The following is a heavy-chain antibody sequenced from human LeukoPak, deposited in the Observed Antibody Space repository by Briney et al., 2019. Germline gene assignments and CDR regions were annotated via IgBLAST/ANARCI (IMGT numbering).Heavy chain of an antibody. V-gene: IGHV4-4*02. Sequence: PSGTLSLTCAVSGGSITTTNWWSWGRQPPGKGLEWIGEVHLSGATNYNLSLESRVSMSIDKSKNHLSLEVTSVTAADTAIYYCTRESGAFSPFGFWGQGTLVTVSS. CDR1: GGSITTTNW. CDR2: VHLSGAT. J-gene: IGHJ4*02. D-gene: IGHD1-26*01. CDR3: TRESGAFSPFGF.